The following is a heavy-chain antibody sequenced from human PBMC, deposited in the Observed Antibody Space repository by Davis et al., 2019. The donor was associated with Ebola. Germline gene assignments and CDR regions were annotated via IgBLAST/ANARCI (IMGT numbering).Heavy chain of an antibody. J-gene: IGHJ4*02. CDR3: ARVNTMIGVDY. D-gene: IGHD3-22*01. Sequence: SETLSLTCTVSGYSISSGYYWGWIRQPPGKGLEWIGSIYHSGSTYYNPSLKSRVTISVDTSKNQFSLKLSSVTAADTAVYYCARVNTMIGVDYWGQGTLVTVSS. CDR2: IYHSGST. V-gene: IGHV4-38-2*02. CDR1: GYSISSGYY.